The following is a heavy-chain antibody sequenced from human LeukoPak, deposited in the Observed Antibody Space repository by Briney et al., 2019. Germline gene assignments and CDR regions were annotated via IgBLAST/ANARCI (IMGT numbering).Heavy chain of an antibody. J-gene: IGHJ4*02. Sequence: PSETLSLTCIVSGGSISSSDYYWGWIRQPPGKGLEWIGSIYYGGSTYYNPSLKSRITISVDTSMNQFSLKLKSVTAAGTAVYYCARRDGYNFYFDYWGQGTLVTVSS. D-gene: IGHD5-24*01. CDR1: GGSISSSDYY. V-gene: IGHV4-39*01. CDR2: IYYGGST. CDR3: ARRDGYNFYFDY.